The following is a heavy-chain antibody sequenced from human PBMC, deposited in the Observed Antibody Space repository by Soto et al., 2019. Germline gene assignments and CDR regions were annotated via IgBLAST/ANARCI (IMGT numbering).Heavy chain of an antibody. D-gene: IGHD2-15*01. CDR1: GYTXTGYY. V-gene: IGHV1-2*04. J-gene: IGHJ6*02. Sequence: GASVKVXCKASGYTXTGYYMHWVRQXPGQGLEWMGWINPNSGGTNYAQKFQGWVTMTRDTSISTAYMELSRLRSDDTAVYYCARDIVVADYGMDVWGQGTTVTVSS. CDR2: INPNSGGT. CDR3: ARDIVVADYGMDV.